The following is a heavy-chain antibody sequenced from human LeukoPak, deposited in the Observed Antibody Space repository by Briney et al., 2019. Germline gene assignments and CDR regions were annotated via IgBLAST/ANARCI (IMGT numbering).Heavy chain of an antibody. CDR3: ASTVLGRADWLDP. Sequence: GGSLRLSCAASGLSFSSYGMHWVRQAPGKGLEWVTFIRYDGDKRHYVDSVEGRFTVSRDNSRNTLYLQMNSLRVEDTAVYFCASTVLGRADWLDPWGQGTLVTVSS. J-gene: IGHJ5*02. D-gene: IGHD7-27*01. CDR2: IRYDGDKR. V-gene: IGHV3-30*02. CDR1: GLSFSSYG.